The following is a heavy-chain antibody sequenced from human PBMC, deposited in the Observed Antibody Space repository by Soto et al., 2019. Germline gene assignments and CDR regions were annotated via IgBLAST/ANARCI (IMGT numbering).Heavy chain of an antibody. CDR3: ARQEITMVRGVYHH. J-gene: IGHJ4*02. CDR2: ISAYNGNT. V-gene: IGHV1-18*01. D-gene: IGHD3-10*01. CDR1: GYTFTRYG. Sequence: ASVKVSCKASGYTFTRYGISWVRQAPGQGLEWMGWISAYNGNTNYAQKLQGRVTMTTDTSTSTAYMELRSLRSDDTAVYYCARQEITMVRGVYHHWGQGTLVTVSS.